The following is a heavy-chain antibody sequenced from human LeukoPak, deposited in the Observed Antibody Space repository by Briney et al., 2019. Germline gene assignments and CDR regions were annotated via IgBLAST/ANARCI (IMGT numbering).Heavy chain of an antibody. Sequence: QPGGSLRPSCAASGFTFSSYAMSWVRQAPGKGLEWVSAISGSGGSTYYADSVKGRFTISRDNSKNTLYLQMNSLRAEDTAVYYCAKDSEAWQWLVLNYWGQGTLVTVSS. CDR1: GFTFSSYA. D-gene: IGHD6-19*01. V-gene: IGHV3-23*01. CDR2: ISGSGGST. CDR3: AKDSEAWQWLVLNY. J-gene: IGHJ4*02.